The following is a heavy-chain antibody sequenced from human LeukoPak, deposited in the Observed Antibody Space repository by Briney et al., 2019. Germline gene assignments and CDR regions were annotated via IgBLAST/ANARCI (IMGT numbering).Heavy chain of an antibody. D-gene: IGHD3-22*01. V-gene: IGHV4-59*11. CDR2: IYYSGST. Sequence: TSETLSLTCTVSGGSISNHYWSWVRQPPGRGLEWIGYIYYSGSTKYNPSLKSRVTISVDTSKNQFSLKLSSVTAADTAVYYCARESYYDSSFSFDIWGQGTMVTVSS. CDR1: GGSISNHY. CDR3: ARESYYDSSFSFDI. J-gene: IGHJ3*02.